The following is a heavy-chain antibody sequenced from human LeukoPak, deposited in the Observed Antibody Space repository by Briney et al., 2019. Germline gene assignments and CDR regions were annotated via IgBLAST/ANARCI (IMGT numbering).Heavy chain of an antibody. J-gene: IGHJ6*03. V-gene: IGHV1-2*02. CDR1: GYTFTGYY. Sequence: GASVKVSCKASGYTFTGYYMHWVRQAPGQGLEWMGWINPNSGGTNYAQKFQGRVTMTRDTSISTAYMELSRLRSDDTAVYYCARDPQYSSSSEEDYYYMDVWGKGTTVTVSS. CDR2: INPNSGGT. CDR3: ARDPQYSSSSEEDYYYMDV. D-gene: IGHD6-6*01.